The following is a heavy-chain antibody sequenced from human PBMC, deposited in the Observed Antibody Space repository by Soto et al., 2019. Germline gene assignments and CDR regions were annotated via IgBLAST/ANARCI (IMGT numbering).Heavy chain of an antibody. D-gene: IGHD3-9*01. Sequence: SETLSLTWSVACGYIGSRGYCWSLNNKHPGKGREWIGYIYYSGSTYYNPSLKSRVTISVDTSKNQFSLNLSSVTAADTAVYYCARSLRGAHRTYYDILTGHNTRPREEYYFGYWGQGTLVTVSS. CDR1: CGYIGSRGYC. CDR3: ARSLRGAHRTYYDILTGHNTRPREEYYFGY. V-gene: IGHV4-31*02. CDR2: IYYSGST. J-gene: IGHJ4*02.